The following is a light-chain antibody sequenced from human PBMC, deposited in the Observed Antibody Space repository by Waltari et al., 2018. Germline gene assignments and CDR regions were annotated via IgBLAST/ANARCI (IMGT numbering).Light chain of an antibody. V-gene: IGKV3-15*01. CDR2: GAS. Sequence: EIVMTQFPATLSVSPGERATLSCRASQSINTNLAWYRHKPGQPPRLLMYGASKRATGIPARFSSSGSGTEFTLTISSVESEDFAVYYCQQYSNWPTFGQGTKVDVK. CDR1: QSINTN. CDR3: QQYSNWPT. J-gene: IGKJ1*01.